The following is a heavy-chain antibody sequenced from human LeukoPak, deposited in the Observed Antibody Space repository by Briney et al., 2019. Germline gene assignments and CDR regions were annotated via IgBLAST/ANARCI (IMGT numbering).Heavy chain of an antibody. CDR2: INHSGST. V-gene: IGHV4-34*01. D-gene: IGHD3-10*01. J-gene: IGHJ5*02. Sequence: SETLSLTCAVYGGSFSNYYWSWIRQPPGKGLEWIGEINHSGSTYYNPSLKSRVTISVDTSKNQFSLKLSSVTAADTAVYYCARQGVVRGDNWFDPWGQGTLVTVSS. CDR1: GGSFSNYY. CDR3: ARQGVVRGDNWFDP.